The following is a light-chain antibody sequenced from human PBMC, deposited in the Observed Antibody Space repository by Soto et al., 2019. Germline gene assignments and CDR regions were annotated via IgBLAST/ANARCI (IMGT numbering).Light chain of an antibody. V-gene: IGKV1-39*01. CDR2: AAS. Sequence: DIQMTQSPSSLSASVGDRVTITCRASQSISSYLNWYQQKPGKAPNLLVYAASTLQSGVPSTFSGGGSGTDFTLTISSLQPEDFATYYCQQVYVYPSTVGAGTKGDIK. J-gene: IGKJ4*01. CDR1: QSISSY. CDR3: QQVYVYPST.